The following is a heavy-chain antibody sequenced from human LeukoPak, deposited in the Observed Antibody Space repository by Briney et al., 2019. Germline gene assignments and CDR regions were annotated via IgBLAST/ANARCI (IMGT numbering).Heavy chain of an antibody. CDR2: IYPGDSDT. V-gene: IGHV5-51*01. Sequence: GESLQISCKGSGYIFPNHWIGWVRQVPGRGLEWMGIIYPGDSDTRYNPSIHGQVTISADKSMTTAYIEWHSLEASDTAMYFCAKSGGSRPLYFDSWGQGTLVTVSS. CDR3: AKSGGSRPLYFDS. CDR1: GYIFPNHW. D-gene: IGHD2-15*01. J-gene: IGHJ4*02.